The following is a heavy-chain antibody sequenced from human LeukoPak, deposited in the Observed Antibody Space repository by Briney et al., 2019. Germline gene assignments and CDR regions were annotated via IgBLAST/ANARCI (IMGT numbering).Heavy chain of an antibody. J-gene: IGHJ4*02. Sequence: PGGSLRLSCAASGFSFSSYEMNWVRQAPGKGLEWVSYISSSGSTIYYADSVKGRFTISRDNAKNSLYLQMNSPRAEDTAVYYCAREGCSSTSCLDYWGQGTLVTVSS. V-gene: IGHV3-48*03. CDR3: AREGCSSTSCLDY. D-gene: IGHD2-2*01. CDR1: GFSFSSYE. CDR2: ISSSGSTI.